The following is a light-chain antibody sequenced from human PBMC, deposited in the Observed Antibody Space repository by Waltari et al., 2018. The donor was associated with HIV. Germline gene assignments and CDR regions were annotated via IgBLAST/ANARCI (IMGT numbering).Light chain of an antibody. CDR1: QSVLYSSNNKNY. J-gene: IGKJ2*01. CDR3: QQYYSTPDT. CDR2: WAS. V-gene: IGKV4-1*01. Sequence: DIVMTQSPDSLAVSLGERAPIHCKSSQSVLYSSNNKNYLAWYQQKPGQPPKLLIYWASTRESGVPDRFSGSGSGTDFTLTISSLQAEDVAVYYCQQYYSTPDTFGQGTKLEI.